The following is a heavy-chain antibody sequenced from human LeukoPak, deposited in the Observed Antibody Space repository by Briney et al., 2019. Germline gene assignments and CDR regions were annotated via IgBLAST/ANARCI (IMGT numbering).Heavy chain of an antibody. CDR3: ARLDDSSGYPDY. CDR1: GYSISSDYY. J-gene: IGHJ4*02. D-gene: IGHD3-22*01. Sequence: SETLSLTCTVSGYSISSDYYWGWIRQPPGKGLEWVGTMYHSGSTHYNPSLKSRVTISVDTSKKQFSLNLSSVTAADTAVYYCARLDDSSGYPDYWGQGTLVTVSS. V-gene: IGHV4-38-2*02. CDR2: MYHSGST.